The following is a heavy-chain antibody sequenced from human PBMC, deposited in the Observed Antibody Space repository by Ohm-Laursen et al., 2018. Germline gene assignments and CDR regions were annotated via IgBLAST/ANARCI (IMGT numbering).Heavy chain of an antibody. CDR3: ARDPVRGLTDY. V-gene: IGHV3-48*03. CDR1: GFTFNTYA. J-gene: IGHJ4*02. Sequence: GSLRLSCAASGFTFNTYAMNWVRQAPGKGLEWVSYISSSGSTIHYADSVKGRFTISRDNAKNSLYLQMNSLRAEDTAVYHCARDPVRGLTDYWGQGTLVTVSS. D-gene: IGHD3-16*01. CDR2: ISSSGSTI.